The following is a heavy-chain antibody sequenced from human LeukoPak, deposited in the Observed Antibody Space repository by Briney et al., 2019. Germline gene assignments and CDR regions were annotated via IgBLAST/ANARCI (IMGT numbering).Heavy chain of an antibody. D-gene: IGHD5-18*01. CDR2: ISYDGSNK. CDR3: ARRMTRGGTRQLSSPFDAFDI. J-gene: IGHJ3*02. Sequence: GGSLRLSCAASGFTFSSYAMHWVRQAPGKGLEWVAVISYDGSNKYYADSVKGRFTISRDNSKNTLYLQMNSLRAEDTAVYYCARRMTRGGTRQLSSPFDAFDIWGQGTMVTVSS. V-gene: IGHV3-30-3*01. CDR1: GFTFSSYA.